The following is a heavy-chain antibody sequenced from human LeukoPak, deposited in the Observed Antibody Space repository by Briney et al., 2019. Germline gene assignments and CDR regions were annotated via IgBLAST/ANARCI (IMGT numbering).Heavy chain of an antibody. CDR1: GFTFRSNG. Sequence: GGSLRLSCAASGFTFRSNGMHWVRQAPGRGLEWVTYIWYDGSDADYADPVKGRFTISRDNSKNTLYLQMNSLRAEDTAVYYCARYTTGHGFDVWGQGTLVTVSS. J-gene: IGHJ4*02. V-gene: IGHV3-33*08. D-gene: IGHD2/OR15-2a*01. CDR2: IWYDGSDA. CDR3: ARYTTGHGFDV.